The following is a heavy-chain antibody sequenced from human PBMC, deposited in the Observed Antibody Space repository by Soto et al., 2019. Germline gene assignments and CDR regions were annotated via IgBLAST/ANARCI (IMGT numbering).Heavy chain of an antibody. CDR3: ARERGDPSGATSFDY. D-gene: IGHD3-10*01. CDR2: IYYSGST. CDR1: GGSISSGGYY. V-gene: IGHV4-31*03. J-gene: IGHJ4*02. Sequence: QVQLQESGPGLVKPSQTLSLTCTVSGGSISSGGYYWSWIRQHPGKGLEWIGYIYYSGSTYYNPSLTGRVTISVDTSKNQCSLKLSSVTAADTAVYYCARERGDPSGATSFDYWGQGTLVTVSS.